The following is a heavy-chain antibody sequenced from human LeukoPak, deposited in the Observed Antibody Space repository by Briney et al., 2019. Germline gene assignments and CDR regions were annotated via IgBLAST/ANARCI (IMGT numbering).Heavy chain of an antibody. CDR2: IYTSGST. CDR3: ARARHYDFWSGYYT. CDR1: GDSISSGSYY. V-gene: IGHV4-61*02. J-gene: IGHJ5*02. Sequence: SQTLSLTCTVSGDSISSGSYYWNWIRQPAGKGLEWIRRIYTSGSTNYNPSLKSRVTISVDTSKNQFSLKLSSVTAADTAVYYCARARHYDFWSGYYTWGQGTLVTVSS. D-gene: IGHD3-3*01.